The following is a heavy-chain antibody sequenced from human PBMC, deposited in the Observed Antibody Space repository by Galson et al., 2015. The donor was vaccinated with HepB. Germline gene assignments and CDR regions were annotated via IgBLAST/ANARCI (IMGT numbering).Heavy chain of an antibody. V-gene: IGHV3-64D*06. CDR2: ITNDGVGT. CDR1: GFNFNYYA. Sequence: SLRLSCAASGFNFNYYAMHWVRQAPGRGLEYISGITNDGVGTNYADSMNGRFTISRDNARKSLNLQVTSLRPEDTALYYCVKEDILSGFSVGSFHVWGQGTMVTVSS. D-gene: IGHD3-9*01. CDR3: VKEDILSGFSVGSFHV. J-gene: IGHJ3*01.